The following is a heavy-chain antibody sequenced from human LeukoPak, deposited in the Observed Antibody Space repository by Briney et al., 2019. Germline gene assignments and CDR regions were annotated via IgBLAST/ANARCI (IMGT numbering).Heavy chain of an antibody. V-gene: IGHV4-59*08. J-gene: IGHJ4*02. CDR3: ASYGSGSYYNGIDY. CDR1: GGSISSYY. CDR2: IYYSGST. D-gene: IGHD3-10*01. Sequence: PSETLSLTCTVSGGSISSYYWSWIRQPPGKGLEWIGYIYYSGSTNYNPSLKSRVTISVDMSKNQFSLKLSSVTAADTAVYYCASYGSGSYYNGIDYWGQGTLVTVSS.